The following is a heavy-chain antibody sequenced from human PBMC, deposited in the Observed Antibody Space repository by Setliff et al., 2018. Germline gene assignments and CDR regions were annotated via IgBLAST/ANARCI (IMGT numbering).Heavy chain of an antibody. CDR1: GLRFSDAW. CDR2: IKSYGSGGTI. V-gene: IGHV3-15*01. D-gene: IGHD3-16*01. J-gene: IGHJ6*03. Sequence: GGSLRLSCAVSGLRFSDAWVSWVRQAPGKGLEWAGRIKSYGSGGTIDYAAPVEGRFTISRDDSKNTVYLQMSSLKIEDTAVYFCARVYCRHRCLVESYMDIWGTGTTVTVSS. CDR3: ARVYCRHRCLVESYMDI.